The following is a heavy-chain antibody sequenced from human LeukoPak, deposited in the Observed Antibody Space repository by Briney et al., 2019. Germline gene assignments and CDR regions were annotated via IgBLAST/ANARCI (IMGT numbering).Heavy chain of an antibody. D-gene: IGHD3-9*01. CDR1: GFTFSSYA. V-gene: IGHV3-23*01. J-gene: IGHJ4*02. CDR2: ISGSGGST. CDR3: AKYPHYFDWLFR. Sequence: GGSLRLSCAASGFTFSSYAMSWVRQAPGKGLEWVSAISGSGGSTYYADSAKGRFTISRDNSKNTLYLQMNSLRAEDTAVYYCAKYPHYFDWLFRWGQGTLVTVSS.